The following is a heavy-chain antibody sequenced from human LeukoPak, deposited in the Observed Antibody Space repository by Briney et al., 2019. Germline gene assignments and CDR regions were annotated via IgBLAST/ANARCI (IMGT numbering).Heavy chain of an antibody. Sequence: PGGSLRLSCAASGFTFSSYSMNWVRQAPGKGLGWVSSISSSSSYIYYADSVKGRFTISRDNAKSSLYLQMNSLRAEDTAVYYCARDAPRGCSGGSCSTYGMDVWRQGTTVTVSS. D-gene: IGHD2-15*01. CDR3: ARDAPRGCSGGSCSTYGMDV. V-gene: IGHV3-21*01. J-gene: IGHJ6*02. CDR1: GFTFSSYS. CDR2: ISSSSSYI.